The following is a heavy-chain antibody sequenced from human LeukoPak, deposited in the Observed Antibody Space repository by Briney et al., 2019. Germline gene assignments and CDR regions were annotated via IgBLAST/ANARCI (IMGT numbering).Heavy chain of an antibody. V-gene: IGHV3-23*01. D-gene: IGHD3-10*01. CDR3: VKPYYYSSGSFN. CDR1: GFTFSSYG. J-gene: IGHJ4*02. CDR2: ISGSGGST. Sequence: GGSLRLSCAASGFTFSSYGMSWVRQAPGKGLEWVSAISGSGGSTYYADSVKGRFTISRDNSKNTLYLQMNSLRAEDTAMYYCVKPYYYSSGSFNWGQGTLVTVSS.